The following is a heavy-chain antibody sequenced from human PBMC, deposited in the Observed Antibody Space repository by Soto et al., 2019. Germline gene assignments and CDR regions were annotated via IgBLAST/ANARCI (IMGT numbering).Heavy chain of an antibody. CDR3: ARDLNVYSYGYDYYYFRMDV. CDR1: GGSISSSNW. D-gene: IGHD5-18*01. Sequence: SETLSLTCAVSGGSISSSNWWSWVRQPPGKGLEWIGEIYHSGSTNYNPSLKSRVTISVDKSKNQFSLKLSSVTAADTAVYYCARDLNVYSYGYDYYYFRMDVWGQGTTVT. V-gene: IGHV4-4*02. CDR2: IYHSGST. J-gene: IGHJ6*02.